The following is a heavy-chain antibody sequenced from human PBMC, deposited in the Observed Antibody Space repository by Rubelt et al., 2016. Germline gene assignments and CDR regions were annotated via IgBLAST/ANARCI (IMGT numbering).Heavy chain of an antibody. D-gene: IGHD7-27*01. V-gene: IGHV3-23*01. CDR2: ISGSGGST. Sequence: VRQAPGKGLEWVSAISGSGGSTYYADSVRGRFTISRDNPKNTLYLQMNSLRAEDTAVYYCARGATPTNKGYDREMELGGWFDYWGQGTLVTVSS. J-gene: IGHJ4*02. CDR3: ARGATPTNKGYDREMELGGWFDY.